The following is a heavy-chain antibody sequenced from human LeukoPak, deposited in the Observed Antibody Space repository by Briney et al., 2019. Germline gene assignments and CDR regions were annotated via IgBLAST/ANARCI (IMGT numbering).Heavy chain of an antibody. Sequence: PGGSLRLSCAASGFSFGVHAMTWVRQAPGKGPEWVATIGGPAETFYADSVKGRFIISRDNSRNSLYLQMNSLRAEDSALYYCAKDWTSHNGVYDCLDFWGQGTQVTVYS. CDR3: AKDWTSHNGVYDCLDF. CDR2: IGGPAET. J-gene: IGHJ4*02. V-gene: IGHV3-23*01. D-gene: IGHD3-16*01. CDR1: GFSFGVHA.